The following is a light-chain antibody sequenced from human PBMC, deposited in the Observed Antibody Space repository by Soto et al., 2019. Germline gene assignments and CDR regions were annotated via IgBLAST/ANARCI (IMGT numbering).Light chain of an antibody. CDR1: QSVSSSY. CDR2: GAS. CDR3: QQYGRSSYT. V-gene: IGKV3-20*01. Sequence: EIVLTQSPGTLSLSPGERVTLSCRASQSVSSSYLAWYQQKPGQAPRLLIYGASSRATGIPDRFSGSGSGTDFTLNISRLEPEDFAVYYCQQYGRSSYTFGQGTKLEIK. J-gene: IGKJ2*01.